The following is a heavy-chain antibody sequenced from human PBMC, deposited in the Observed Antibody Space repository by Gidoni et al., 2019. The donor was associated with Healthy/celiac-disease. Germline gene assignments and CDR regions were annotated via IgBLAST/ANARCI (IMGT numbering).Heavy chain of an antibody. CDR2: IYYSGST. CDR3: AREVAVAGRQIDY. V-gene: IGHV4-39*07. Sequence: QLQLQESGPGLVKPSETLSLTCTVSGGSISSSSYYWGWIRQPPGKGLERIGSIYYSGSTYYNPSLKSRVTISVDTSKNQFSLKLSSVTAADTAVYYCAREVAVAGRQIDYWGQGTLVTVSS. J-gene: IGHJ4*02. CDR1: GGSISSSSYY. D-gene: IGHD6-19*01.